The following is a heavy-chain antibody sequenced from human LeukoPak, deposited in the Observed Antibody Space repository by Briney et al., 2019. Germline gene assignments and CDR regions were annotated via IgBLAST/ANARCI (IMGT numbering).Heavy chain of an antibody. D-gene: IGHD1-26*01. Sequence: GASVKVSCKASGYTFTSYGISWVRQAPGQGLEWMGWISAYNGNTNYAQKLQGRVTMTTDTSTSTAYMELRSLRSDDTAVYYCARGGFKVGASLVYYYYYMDVWGKGTTVTVSS. CDR2: ISAYNGNT. CDR1: GYTFTSYG. CDR3: ARGGFKVGASLVYYYYYMDV. J-gene: IGHJ6*03. V-gene: IGHV1-18*01.